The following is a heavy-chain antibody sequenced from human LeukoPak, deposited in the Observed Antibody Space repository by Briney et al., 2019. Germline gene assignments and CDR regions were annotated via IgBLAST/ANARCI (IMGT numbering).Heavy chain of an antibody. V-gene: IGHV3-7*01. J-gene: IGHJ4*02. CDR1: GFPFTKIW. CDR3: AREVWGPEY. CDR2: IKQDGSDK. D-gene: IGHD1-14*01. Sequence: DFLRPLRSSPGFPFTKIWMTWVRQAPGKGLEWVGNIKQDGSDKNYMDSVKGRFTISRDNTKNSVYLQMSSLRAEDTAVYYCAREVWGPEYWGQGTLVTVSS.